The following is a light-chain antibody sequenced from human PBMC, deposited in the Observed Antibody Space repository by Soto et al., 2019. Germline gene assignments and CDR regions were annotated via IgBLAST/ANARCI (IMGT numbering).Light chain of an antibody. V-gene: IGKV3-20*01. CDR3: QQYATSPWT. J-gene: IGKJ1*01. CDR1: QSVSSSY. Sequence: ERVLTQSPGALSLSPGERATLSCRASQSVSSSYLAWYQQKPGQAPRLLIYGASSRATGIPDRFSGSGSGTDFTLTISILEPEDFAVYYCQQYATSPWTFAHGTRVDTK. CDR2: GAS.